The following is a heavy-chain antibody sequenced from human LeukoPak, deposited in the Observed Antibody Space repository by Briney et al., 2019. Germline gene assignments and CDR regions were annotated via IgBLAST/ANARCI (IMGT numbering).Heavy chain of an antibody. D-gene: IGHD3-22*01. CDR3: ARERLKHYYDSSGYYQGGAFDI. Sequence: SETLSLTCTVSGGSISSYYWSWIRQPPGKGLEWIGYIYYSGSTNYNPSLKSRVTISVDTSKNQFSLKLSSVTAADTAVYYCARERLKHYYDSSGYYQGGAFDIWGQGTMVTVSS. V-gene: IGHV4-59*12. J-gene: IGHJ3*02. CDR1: GGSISSYY. CDR2: IYYSGST.